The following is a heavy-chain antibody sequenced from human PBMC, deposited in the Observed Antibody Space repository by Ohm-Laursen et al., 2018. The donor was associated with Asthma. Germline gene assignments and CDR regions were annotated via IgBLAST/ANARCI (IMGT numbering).Heavy chain of an antibody. CDR3: ARAQYTTSPFDS. V-gene: IGHV4-31*03. CDR1: GGSISSGGYY. CDR2: IYYSGST. J-gene: IGHJ4*02. D-gene: IGHD2-2*02. Sequence: TLSLTCTVSGGSISSGGYYWSWIRQHPGEGLEWIGYIYYSGSTYYNPSLTSRVTISVDTSKNQFSLKLSSVTAADTAVYFCARAQYTTSPFDSWGQGTLVTVSS.